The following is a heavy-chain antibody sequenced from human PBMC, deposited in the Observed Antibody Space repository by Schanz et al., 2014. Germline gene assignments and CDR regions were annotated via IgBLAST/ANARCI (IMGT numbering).Heavy chain of an antibody. CDR2: ISPDASER. V-gene: IGHV3-7*01. J-gene: IGHJ4*02. D-gene: IGHD2-21*01. CDR3: ARDYDHCGADPY. CDR1: GFSFSDYW. Sequence: EVQLVESEGGLVQPGGSLRLSCEGSGFSFSDYWMGWVRQAPGKGLEWVANISPDASERYYINSVKGRFTISRDNAKNSFYLQMNSLRAEDTAVYYCARDYDHCGADPYGAQGTLVTVSS.